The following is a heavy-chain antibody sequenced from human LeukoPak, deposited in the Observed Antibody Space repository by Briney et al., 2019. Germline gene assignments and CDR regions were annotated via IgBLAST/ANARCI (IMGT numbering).Heavy chain of an antibody. CDR2: ISSSSSYI. V-gene: IGHV3-21*01. D-gene: IGHD3-22*01. CDR1: GFSLSGYS. Sequence: GGSLRLSCAASGFSLSGYSMNWVRQAPGKGLEWVAFISSSSSYIYYADAVKGRFTISRDNAKNSLYLQMNSLRVEDTAVYYCARMLDYYDSSGYYSYFYYWGQGTLVTVSS. CDR3: ARMLDYYDSSGYYSYFYY. J-gene: IGHJ4*02.